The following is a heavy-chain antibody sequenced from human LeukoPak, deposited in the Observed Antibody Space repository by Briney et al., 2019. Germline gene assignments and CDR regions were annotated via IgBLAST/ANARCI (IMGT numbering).Heavy chain of an antibody. CDR3: ARGYYDSGSYQQFDP. CDR1: GYNFINHD. V-gene: IGHV1-8*01. D-gene: IGHD3-10*01. CDR2: MNPSSGNT. J-gene: IGHJ5*02. Sequence: ASVKVSCKTSGYNFINHDINWVRQATGQGLEWMGWMNPSSGNTGFAQKFQGRLTMTRDTSISTAYMELSSLRSEDTAVYYCARGYYDSGSYQQFDPWGQGTLVTVSS.